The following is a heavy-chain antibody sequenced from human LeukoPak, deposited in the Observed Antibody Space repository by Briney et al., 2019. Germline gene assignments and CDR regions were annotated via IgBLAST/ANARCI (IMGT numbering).Heavy chain of an antibody. V-gene: IGHV1-46*01. D-gene: IGHD5-18*01. J-gene: IGHJ4*02. CDR1: GYTFTSYY. CDR2: INPSGGST. Sequence: ASVKVSCKASGYTFTSYYMHWVRQAPGQGLEWIGIINPSGGSTSYAQKFQGRVTMTRDTSTSTVYMELSSLRSEDTAVYYCARDGSTGYSYGPTYYFDYWGQGTLVTVSS. CDR3: ARDGSTGYSYGPTYYFDY.